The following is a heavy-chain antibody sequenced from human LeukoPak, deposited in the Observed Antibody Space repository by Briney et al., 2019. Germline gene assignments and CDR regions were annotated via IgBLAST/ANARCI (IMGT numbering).Heavy chain of an antibody. CDR2: ISSNGGST. J-gene: IGHJ4*02. CDR3: VKRLNNYFDY. V-gene: IGHV3-64D*06. D-gene: IGHD4/OR15-4a*01. Sequence: PGGSLRLSCSASGFTFSSYAMHWVRQAPGKGLEFVSGISSNGGSTYYTDPVKGRLTISRDNSKNTVYLQMSSLRPEDTAVYFCVKRLNNYFDYLGQGTLVTVSS. CDR1: GFTFSSYA.